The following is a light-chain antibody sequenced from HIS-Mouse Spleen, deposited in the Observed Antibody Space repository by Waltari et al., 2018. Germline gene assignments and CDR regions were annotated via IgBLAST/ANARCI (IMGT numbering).Light chain of an antibody. CDR3: SLYTSSSTWV. V-gene: IGLV2-18*01. J-gene: IGLJ3*02. Sequence: QSALTQPPSVSGSPGQSVTIPCTGTSSDVGSYNRVSWYQQPPGTAPKRMIYEVSNRPSGVPDRFSGSKSGNTAYLTISGLQAEEEADYYCSLYTSSSTWVFGGGTKLTVL. CDR2: EVS. CDR1: SSDVGSYNR.